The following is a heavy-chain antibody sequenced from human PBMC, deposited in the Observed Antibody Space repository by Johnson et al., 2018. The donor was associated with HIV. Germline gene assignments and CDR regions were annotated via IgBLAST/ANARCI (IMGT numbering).Heavy chain of an antibody. CDR1: GFTVTSHY. D-gene: IGHD1-26*01. V-gene: IGHV3-53*03. CDR3: ATGENLKWELRFVDAFDI. CDR2: IYSAGSA. J-gene: IGHJ3*02. Sequence: VQLVESGGGLVQPGGSLRLSCAASGFTVTSHYMSWVRQAPGMGLEWVSVIYSAGSAYYADSVKGRFTISRDNAKNSLYLQMNSLRAEDTALYYCATGENLKWELRFVDAFDIWGQGTMVTVSS.